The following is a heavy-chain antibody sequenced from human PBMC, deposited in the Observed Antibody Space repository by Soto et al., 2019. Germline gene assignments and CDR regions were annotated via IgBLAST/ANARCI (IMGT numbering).Heavy chain of an antibody. CDR1: GYIFTRYA. J-gene: IGHJ4*02. Sequence: ASVKVSCKASGYIFTRYAMHWVRQAPGQRLEWMGWIDAGNGNTKYSPNLQGRVTITRETSATTAYMELSSLRSEDTAVYYCARDRNYDSSGYYAYWGQGTQVTVSS. CDR3: ARDRNYDSSGYYAY. D-gene: IGHD3-22*01. CDR2: IDAGNGNT. V-gene: IGHV1-3*01.